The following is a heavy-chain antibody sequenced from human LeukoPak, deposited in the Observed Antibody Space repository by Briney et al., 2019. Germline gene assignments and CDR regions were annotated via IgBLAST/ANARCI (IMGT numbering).Heavy chain of an antibody. CDR2: FYTSGST. V-gene: IGHV4-4*07. Sequence: SETLSLNCTVSGGSIGSYYWGWIRQPAGKGLEWIGRFYTSGSTDYNPSLKSRVTISVDKSKNQFSLKLSSVTAADTAIYYCARETYMDVWGKGITVTVSS. CDR1: GGSIGSYY. CDR3: ARETYMDV. J-gene: IGHJ6*03.